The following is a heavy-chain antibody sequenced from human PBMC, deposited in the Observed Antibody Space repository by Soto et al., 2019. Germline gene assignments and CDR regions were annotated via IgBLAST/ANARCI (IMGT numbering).Heavy chain of an antibody. Sequence: SVTLSLTWDVSGVSSRTRHSFWGWLHQPPGKGLEFIANVYYSGGAHYNPSFKSRVTISVDTATNQVSLRMSSVTAADTAVYFGGRVVESATRQTVFDVWGRGTLVTVSS. J-gene: IGHJ4*02. CDR2: VYYSGGA. D-gene: IGHD2-21*01. CDR3: GRVVESATRQTVFDV. CDR1: GVSSRTRHSF. V-gene: IGHV4-39*01.